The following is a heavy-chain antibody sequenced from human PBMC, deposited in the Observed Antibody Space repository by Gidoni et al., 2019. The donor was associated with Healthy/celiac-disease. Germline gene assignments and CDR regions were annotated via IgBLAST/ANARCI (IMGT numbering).Heavy chain of an antibody. D-gene: IGHD6-13*01. V-gene: IGHV3-23*01. CDR2: ISFSGLST. Sequence: EVQLLESGGGLVQPGGSLRLSCADSGFTFSRHAMSWVRQAPGKGLDLVSAISFSGLSTYSAAPVKGRFTISRDNSTNTLYLQMNSLRAEDTAVYYCAKGGSSAAGTGYYYYGLDVWGQGTTVTVSS. CDR1: GFTFSRHA. CDR3: AKGGSSAAGTGYYYYGLDV. J-gene: IGHJ6*02.